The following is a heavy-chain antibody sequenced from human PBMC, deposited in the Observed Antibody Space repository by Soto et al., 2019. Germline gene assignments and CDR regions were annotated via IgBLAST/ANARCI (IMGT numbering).Heavy chain of an antibody. J-gene: IGHJ4*02. Sequence: QVQLVQSGAEVKKPGSSVKVSCKASGGTFSSYTISWVRQAPGQGLQWMGRIIPILGIANYAQKFQGRVTITADKSTSTTYMELRSLRSEDTAVYYCERDPSAYDLPAYWGQGTLVTVSS. CDR3: ERDPSAYDLPAY. V-gene: IGHV1-69*08. CDR1: GGTFSSYT. CDR2: IIPILGIA. D-gene: IGHD5-12*01.